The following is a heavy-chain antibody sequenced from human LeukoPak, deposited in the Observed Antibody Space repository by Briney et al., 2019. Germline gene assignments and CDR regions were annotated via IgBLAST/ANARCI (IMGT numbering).Heavy chain of an antibody. J-gene: IGHJ4*02. CDR3: LKYSSTWYGFGY. V-gene: IGHV3-15*01. CDR2: IKSKTDGGTT. Sequence: GGSLRLSCAASGFTFSNAWMSWVRQAPGKGLEWFGRIKSKTDGGTTDYAAPVKGRFTISRDDSKNTLYLQMNSLKTEDTAVYYCLKYSSTWYGFGYWGQGTLVTVSS. D-gene: IGHD6-13*01. CDR1: GFTFSNAW.